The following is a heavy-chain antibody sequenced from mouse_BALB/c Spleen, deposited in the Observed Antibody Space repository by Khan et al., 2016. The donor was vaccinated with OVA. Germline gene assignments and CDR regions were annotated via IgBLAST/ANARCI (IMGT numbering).Heavy chain of an antibody. CDR1: GYTFTYYV. Sequence: VQLKQSGPELVKPGASVKMSCKASGYTFTYYVMTWVKQRTGQSLEWIGDIYPGSDNANYNQRFKGKATMTVDKSSNTTYMQLHSLTSEDSAVXVCDRGDGYYDCFDYWGQGTMLTVSA. D-gene: IGHD2-3*01. J-gene: IGHJ2*01. V-gene: IGHV1S45*01. CDR2: IYPGSDNA. CDR3: DRGDGYYDCFDY.